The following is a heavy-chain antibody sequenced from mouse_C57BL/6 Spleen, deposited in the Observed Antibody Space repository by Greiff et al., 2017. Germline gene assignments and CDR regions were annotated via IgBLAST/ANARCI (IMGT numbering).Heavy chain of an antibody. J-gene: IGHJ4*01. CDR1: GFSLSTFGMG. CDR2: IWWDDDK. CDR3: ARMGLYYGSSYDAMDY. V-gene: IGHV8-8*01. D-gene: IGHD1-1*01. Sequence: QVTLKESGPGILQPSQTLSLTCSFSGFSLSTFGMGVGWIRQPSGKGLEWLAHIWWDDDKYYNPALKSRLTISKDTSKNQVFLKIANVDTADTATYYCARMGLYYGSSYDAMDYWGQGTSVTVSS.